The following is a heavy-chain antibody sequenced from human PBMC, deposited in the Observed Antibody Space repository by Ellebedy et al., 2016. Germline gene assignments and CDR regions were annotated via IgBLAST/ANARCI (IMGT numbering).Heavy chain of an antibody. Sequence: GESLKISCAASGFTFSNYAMHWVRQAPGKGLEWVALISYDGTKKYYADSVKGRFTISRDNSKNTLFLQMNSLRVEDTAVYYCARDKGSYSSSQDFWGQGTLVTVSS. D-gene: IGHD6-13*01. J-gene: IGHJ4*02. CDR1: GFTFSNYA. CDR2: ISYDGTKK. CDR3: ARDKGSYSSSQDF. V-gene: IGHV3-30*04.